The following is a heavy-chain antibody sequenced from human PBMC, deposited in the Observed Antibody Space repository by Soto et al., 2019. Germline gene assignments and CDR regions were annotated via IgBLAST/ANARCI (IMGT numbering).Heavy chain of an antibody. V-gene: IGHV3-23*01. Sequence: EVQLLESGGGLVQPGGSLRLSCAASGFTISSYAMSWVRQAPGKGLEWVSTISGNGGTTYYADSVKGRFTISRDNSKNTLYLQMNSLRAEDTAVYYCAKDARATYGMDVWGQGTTVTVSS. CDR3: AKDARATYGMDV. CDR2: ISGNGGTT. J-gene: IGHJ6*02. CDR1: GFTISSYA.